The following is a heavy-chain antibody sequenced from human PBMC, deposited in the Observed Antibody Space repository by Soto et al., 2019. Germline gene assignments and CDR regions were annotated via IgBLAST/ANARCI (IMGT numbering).Heavy chain of an antibody. CDR3: ARGDYFTFDY. D-gene: IGHD4-17*01. Sequence: TSETLSLTCAVYGGSFSGYYWSWIRQPPGKGLEWIGEINHSGSTNYNPSLKSRVTISVDTSKNQFSLKLSSVTAADTAVYYCARGDYFTFDYWGQGTLVTVSS. J-gene: IGHJ4*02. V-gene: IGHV4-34*01. CDR1: GGSFSGYY. CDR2: INHSGST.